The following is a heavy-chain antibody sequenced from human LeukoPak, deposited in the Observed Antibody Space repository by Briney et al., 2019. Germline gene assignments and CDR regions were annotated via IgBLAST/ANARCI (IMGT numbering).Heavy chain of an antibody. V-gene: IGHV3-72*01. Sequence: PGGALRLSCAASRVTFSDYYMDWGRHALGEGLEWVSRIRNRMYSYTTLYATSVEGRFTISRDDSNNLLNIQMNSLPTEDTAVYYCTRSPNHYNFDGARGTLLSVS. CDR2: IRNRMYSYTT. CDR1: RVTFSDYY. CDR3: TRSPNHYNFD. J-gene: IGHJ4*02. D-gene: IGHD5-24*01.